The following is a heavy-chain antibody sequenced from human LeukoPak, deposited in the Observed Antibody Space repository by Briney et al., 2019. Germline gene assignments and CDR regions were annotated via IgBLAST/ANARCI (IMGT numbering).Heavy chain of an antibody. CDR1: GYSISSGYY. Sequence: SETLSLTCTVSGYSISSGYYWGWIRQPPGKGLEWIGSIYHSGSTYYNPSLKSRVTISVDTSKNQFSLKLSSVTAAGTAVYYCARGWEYQLLVGFDPWGQGTLVTVSS. CDR3: ARGWEYQLLVGFDP. CDR2: IYHSGST. V-gene: IGHV4-38-2*02. J-gene: IGHJ5*02. D-gene: IGHD2-2*01.